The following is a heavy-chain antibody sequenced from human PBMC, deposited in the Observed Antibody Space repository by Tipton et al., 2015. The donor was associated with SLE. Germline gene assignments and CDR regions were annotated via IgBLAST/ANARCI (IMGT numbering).Heavy chain of an antibody. V-gene: IGHV4-34*01. CDR3: ARGVAYYFDSGAFDV. CDR1: RGSFSGYH. D-gene: IGHD3-22*01. J-gene: IGHJ3*01. CDR2: INYSGST. Sequence: TLSLTCAMYRGSFSGYHWSWIRQTPGKGLEWIGEINYSGSTNYNPSLKSRATISIGTSKNQLSLELSSVTAADTAVYYCARGVAYYFDSGAFDVWGQGTMVTVSS.